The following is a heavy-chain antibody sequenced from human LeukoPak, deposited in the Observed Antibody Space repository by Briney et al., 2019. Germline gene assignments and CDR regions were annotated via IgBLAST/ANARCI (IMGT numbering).Heavy chain of an antibody. V-gene: IGHV4-31*03. CDR2: ICYSGRT. CDR1: GGSLSSAGSY. D-gene: IGHD2-2*01. J-gene: IGHJ2*01. Sequence: SETLSLTCTVSGGSLSSAGSYWSWIRQHPGKGLEWIGYICYSGRTYYNPPLKSRVTISVDTSKHQFSLKLSSVPAADTAVYYCARDRGRKYQLQYWYFDLWGRGTLVTVSS. CDR3: ARDRGRKYQLQYWYFDL.